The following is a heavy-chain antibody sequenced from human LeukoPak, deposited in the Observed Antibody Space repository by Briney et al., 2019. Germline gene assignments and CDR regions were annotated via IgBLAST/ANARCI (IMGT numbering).Heavy chain of an antibody. CDR2: ISYDGSNK. CDR3: ARDAVVKGCFDY. D-gene: IGHD3-22*01. V-gene: IGHV3-30*04. J-gene: IGHJ4*02. CDR1: GFTFSSYA. Sequence: GGSLRLSCAASGFTFSSYAMHWVRQAPGKGLEWVAVISYDGSNKYYADSVKGRFTISRDNSKNTLYLQMNSLRAADTAVYYCARDAVVKGCFDYWGQGTLVTVSS.